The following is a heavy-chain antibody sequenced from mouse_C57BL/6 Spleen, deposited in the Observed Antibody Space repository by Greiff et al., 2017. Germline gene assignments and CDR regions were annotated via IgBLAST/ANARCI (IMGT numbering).Heavy chain of an antibody. J-gene: IGHJ3*01. CDR2: IDPETGGT. Sequence: QVQLQQSGAELVRPGASVTLSCKASGYTFTDYEMHWVKQTPVHGLEWIGAIDPETGGTAYNQKFKGKAILTADKSSSTAYMELRSLPSEDSAVYYCTRRGYDVRRGFAYWGQGTLVTVSA. CDR1: GYTFTDYE. D-gene: IGHD2-3*01. V-gene: IGHV1-15*01. CDR3: TRRGYDVRRGFAY.